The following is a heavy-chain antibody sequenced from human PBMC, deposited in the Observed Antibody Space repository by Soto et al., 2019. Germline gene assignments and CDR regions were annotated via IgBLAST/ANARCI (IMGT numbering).Heavy chain of an antibody. CDR3: AAGSPYYDFWSGYYKPYYYYYMDV. J-gene: IGHJ6*03. CDR2: IVVGSGNT. Sequence: ASVKVSCKASGFTFTSSAMQWVRQARGQRLEWIGWIVVGSGNTNYAQKFQERVTITRDMSTSTAYMELSSLRSEDTAVYYCAAGSPYYDFWSGYYKPYYYYYMDVWGKGTTVTVSS. D-gene: IGHD3-3*01. CDR1: GFTFTSSA. V-gene: IGHV1-58*02.